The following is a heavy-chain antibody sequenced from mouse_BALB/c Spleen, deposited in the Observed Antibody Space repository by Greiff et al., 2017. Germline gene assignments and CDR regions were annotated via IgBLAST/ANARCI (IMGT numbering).Heavy chain of an antibody. Sequence: QVHVKQSGAELARPGASVKMSCKASGYTFTSYTMHWVKQRPGQGLEWIGYINPSSGYTNYNQKFKDKATLTADKSSSTAYMQLSSLTSEDSAVYYCARLTTVVAPDYWGQGTTLTVSS. CDR2: INPSSGYT. V-gene: IGHV1-4*01. J-gene: IGHJ2*01. CDR3: ARLTTVVAPDY. CDR1: GYTFTSYT. D-gene: IGHD1-1*01.